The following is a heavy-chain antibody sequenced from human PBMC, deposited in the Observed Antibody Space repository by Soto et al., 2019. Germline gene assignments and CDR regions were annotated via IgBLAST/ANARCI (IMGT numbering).Heavy chain of an antibody. J-gene: IGHJ6*02. CDR3: ARDVPLNYYDGTFSYYAMDV. CDR2: IIPFFKAT. CDR1: GGTFSSHA. D-gene: IGHD3-16*01. V-gene: IGHV1-69*13. Sequence: SVKVSCKASGGTFSSHAISWARQAPGQGLEWMGGIIPFFKATNYAQKFQGRVTITADDSTSTAYMDLYSLRSEDTAVYYCARDVPLNYYDGTFSYYAMDVWGQGTTVTVSS.